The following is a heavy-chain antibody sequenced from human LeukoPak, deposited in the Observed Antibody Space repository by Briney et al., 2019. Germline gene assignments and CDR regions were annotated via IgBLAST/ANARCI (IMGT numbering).Heavy chain of an antibody. D-gene: IGHD3-22*01. V-gene: IGHV3-33*01. J-gene: IGHJ4*02. CDR2: IWYDGSNK. Sequence: VQPGRSLRLSCAASGFTFSSYGVHWVRQAPGKGLEWVAVIWYDGSNKYYADSVKGRFTISRDNSKNTLYLQMNSLRAEDTAVYYCARDASDDSSGYYPLYYFDYWGQGTLVTVSS. CDR1: GFTFSSYG. CDR3: ARDASDDSSGYYPLYYFDY.